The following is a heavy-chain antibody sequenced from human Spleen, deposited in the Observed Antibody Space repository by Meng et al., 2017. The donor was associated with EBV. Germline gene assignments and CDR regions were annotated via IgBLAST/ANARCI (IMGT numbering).Heavy chain of an antibody. D-gene: IGHD3-9*01. Sequence: QVQLQQWGARLLKPSEXLSLTCAVFGGSFSGYYWTCIRQSPGKGLEWIGEMNRSGSSSYNPSLKTRVTMSVDTSKNHFSLRLTSVNAADTAVYFCARRGDYDLLTAPGLDSWGQGTLVTVSS. CDR2: MNRSGSS. CDR1: GGSFSGYY. V-gene: IGHV4-34*01. CDR3: ARRGDYDLLTAPGLDS. J-gene: IGHJ5*01.